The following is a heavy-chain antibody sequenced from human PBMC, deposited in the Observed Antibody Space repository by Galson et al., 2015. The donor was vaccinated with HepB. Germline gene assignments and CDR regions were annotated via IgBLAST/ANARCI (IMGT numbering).Heavy chain of an antibody. CDR3: ARRGNCGGDCYSTNPNWFDP. CDR1: GYSFTSYW. V-gene: IGHV5-51*03. J-gene: IGHJ5*02. D-gene: IGHD2-21*01. Sequence: QSGAEVKKPGESLKISCKGSGYSFTSYWIGWVRQMPGKGLEWMGIIYPGGSDTRYSPSFQGQVTISADKSISTAYLQWSSLKASDTAMYYCARRGNCGGDCYSTNPNWFDPWGQGTLVTVSS. CDR2: IYPGGSDT.